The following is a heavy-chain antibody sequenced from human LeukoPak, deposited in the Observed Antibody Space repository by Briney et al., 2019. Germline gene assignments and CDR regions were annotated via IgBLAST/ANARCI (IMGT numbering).Heavy chain of an antibody. CDR3: AAYYYGSGSRFNWFDP. D-gene: IGHD3-10*01. V-gene: IGHV4-34*01. CDR2: INHSGST. J-gene: IGHJ5*02. Sequence: PSETLSLTCAVYGGSFSGYYWSWIRQPPGKGLEWIGEINHSGSTNYNPSLKSRVTISVDTSKNQFSLKLSSVTAADTAVYYCAAYYYGSGSRFNWFDPRGQGTLVTVSS. CDR1: GGSFSGYY.